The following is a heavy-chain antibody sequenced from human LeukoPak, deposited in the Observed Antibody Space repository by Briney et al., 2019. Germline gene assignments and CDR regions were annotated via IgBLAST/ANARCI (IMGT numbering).Heavy chain of an antibody. D-gene: IGHD7-27*01. J-gene: IGHJ5*01. V-gene: IGHV4-59*08. CDR1: GGSISSYY. CDR2: IYYSGST. Sequence: PSETLSLTCTVSGGSISSYYWSWIRRPPGKGLEWIGYIYYSGSTNYNPSLKSRVTISVDTSKNQFSLKLSSVTAADTAVYYCARHSRLTGDRNFDSWGQGTLVTVSS. CDR3: ARHSRLTGDRNFDS.